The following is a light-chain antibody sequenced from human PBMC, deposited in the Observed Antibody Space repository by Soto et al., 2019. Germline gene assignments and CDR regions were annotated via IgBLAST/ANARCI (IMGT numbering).Light chain of an antibody. J-gene: IGLJ2*01. V-gene: IGLV1-40*01. CDR3: QSHDSSLTALV. CDR1: SSNIGAPYG. CDR2: GNN. Sequence: QSVLTQPPSVSGAPGRRVTISCTGSSSNIGAPYGVHWYQQLPGTAPKLLIYGNNNRPSGVPDRFSGSQSGTSASLAITGLQAEDEADYYCQSHDSSLTALVFGGGTQLTVL.